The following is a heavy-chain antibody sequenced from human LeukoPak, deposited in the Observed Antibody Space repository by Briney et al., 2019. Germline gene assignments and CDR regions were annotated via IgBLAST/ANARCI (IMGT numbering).Heavy chain of an antibody. Sequence: GGSLRLSCAASGFTFSSYWMSWVRQAPGKGLEGVANIDQDGSEKHFVDSVKGRFTISRDNAKTSLYLYMSSLRLDDTPVYYCRSAKVVVRNDSGGQGALAPVS. D-gene: IGHD3-16*02. CDR3: RSAKVVVRNDS. V-gene: IGHV3-7*01. CDR2: IDQDGSEK. J-gene: IGHJ4*02. CDR1: GFTFSSYW.